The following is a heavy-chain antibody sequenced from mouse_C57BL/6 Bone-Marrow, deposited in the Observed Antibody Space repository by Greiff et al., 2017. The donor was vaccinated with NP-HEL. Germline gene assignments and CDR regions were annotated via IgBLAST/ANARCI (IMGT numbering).Heavy chain of an antibody. CDR3: SYYSNYAYYAMDY. CDR2: IYPGDGDT. J-gene: IGHJ4*01. CDR1: GYAFSSSW. V-gene: IGHV1-82*01. Sequence: QVQLQQSAPELVKPGASVKISCKASGYAFSSSWMNWVKQRPGKGLEWIGRIYPGDGDTNYNGKFKGKATLTADKSSSTAYMQLSSLTSEDSAVYFCSYYSNYAYYAMDYWGQGTSVTVSS. D-gene: IGHD2-5*01.